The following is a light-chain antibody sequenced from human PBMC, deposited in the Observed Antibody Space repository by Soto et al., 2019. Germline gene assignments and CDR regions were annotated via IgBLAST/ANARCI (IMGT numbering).Light chain of an antibody. V-gene: IGKV1-39*01. Sequence: DIQVTQSPSSLSSSVVDRFTITCRSSQTITNYLNWYQQKPGKAPKLLMYAASSLQSGVPSRFSGSGSGTDFTLTITSLQPEDFATYYCQQSYTTPPTFGGGTKVDIK. CDR2: AAS. J-gene: IGKJ4*01. CDR1: QTITNY. CDR3: QQSYTTPPT.